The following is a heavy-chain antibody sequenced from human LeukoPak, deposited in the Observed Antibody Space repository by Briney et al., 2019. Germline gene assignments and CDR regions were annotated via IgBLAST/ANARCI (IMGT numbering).Heavy chain of an antibody. CDR1: GYTFTGYY. V-gene: IGHV1-2*06. J-gene: IGHJ4*02. CDR2: INRNSGGT. CDR3: AGRLWSVTDY. D-gene: IGHD4/OR15-4a*01. Sequence: GASVKVSCKASGYTFTGYYMHWVRQAPGQGLEWMGRINRNSGGTNYAQKFQGRVTMTRDTSISTAYMDLSRLRSDDTAVYYCAGRLWSVTDYWGQGTLVTVSS.